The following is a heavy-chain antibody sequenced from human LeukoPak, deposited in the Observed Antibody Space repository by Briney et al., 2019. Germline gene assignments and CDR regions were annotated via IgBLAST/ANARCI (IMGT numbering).Heavy chain of an antibody. CDR3: ARDRRWDLLHAFDI. Sequence: PSETLSLTCTVSDGSIRGYVWSWIRQPPGKGLEWIAYAHYSESTNYNPSLKSRVTISLDTSKNQFSLMLNPVTAADTAVYYCARDRRWDLLHAFDIWGQGTMVTVSS. CDR2: AHYSEST. CDR1: DGSIRGYV. J-gene: IGHJ3*02. V-gene: IGHV4-59*01. D-gene: IGHD1-26*01.